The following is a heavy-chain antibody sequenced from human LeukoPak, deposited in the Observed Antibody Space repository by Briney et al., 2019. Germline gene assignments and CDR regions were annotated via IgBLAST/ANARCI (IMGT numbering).Heavy chain of an antibody. D-gene: IGHD3-10*01. V-gene: IGHV3-9*01. CDR2: ISWNSGSI. CDR3: AKGILRGGTDDAFDI. CDR1: GFTFDDYA. J-gene: IGHJ3*02. Sequence: PGRSLRLSCAASGFTFDDYAMHWVRHAPGKGLEWVSGISWNSGSIGYADSVKGRFTISRDNAKNSLYLQMNSLRAEDTALYYCAKGILRGGTDDAFDIWGQGTMVTVSS.